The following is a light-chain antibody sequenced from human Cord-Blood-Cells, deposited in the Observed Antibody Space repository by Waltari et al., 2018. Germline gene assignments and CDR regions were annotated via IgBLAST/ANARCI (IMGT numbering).Light chain of an antibody. CDR2: WAS. Sequence: DIVMTQSPDSLAVSLGERATINCKSSQSVLYSSNNKNYLAWYQQKPGQPPKLLIYWASTREAGVPYRFSGSGSGTDFTLTISSLQAEDVAVYYCQQYYSTPFTFGPWTKVDIK. CDR3: QQYYSTPFT. J-gene: IGKJ3*01. V-gene: IGKV4-1*01. CDR1: QSVLYSSNNKNY.